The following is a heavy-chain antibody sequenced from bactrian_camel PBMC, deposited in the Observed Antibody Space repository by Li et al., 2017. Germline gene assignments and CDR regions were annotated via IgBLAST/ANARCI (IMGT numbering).Heavy chain of an antibody. Sequence: HVQLVESGGGSVQAGGSLRLSCSASIYTDNYNLGWFRQAPGKEREWVASITRGGDSTTYADSVKGRFTISRDDAKNALYLQLNSPKTEDTAMYYCTREDPGAGRADWGQGTQVTVS. CDR2: ITRGGDST. CDR3: TREDPGAGRAD. V-gene: IGHV3S60*01. D-gene: IGHD6*01. CDR1: IYTDNYN. J-gene: IGHJ4*01.